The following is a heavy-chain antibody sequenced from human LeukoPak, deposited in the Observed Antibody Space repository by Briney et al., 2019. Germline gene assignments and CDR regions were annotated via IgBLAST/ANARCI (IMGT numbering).Heavy chain of an antibody. D-gene: IGHD6-13*01. J-gene: IGHJ3*02. V-gene: IGHV4-61*02. CDR1: GGSISSGGGYY. CDR2: IYSSGSV. CDR3: VGSSFNAFDI. Sequence: PSETLSLTCTVSGGSISSGGGYYWSWIRQPAGKRLEWIGRIYSSGSVNYNPSLKSRVTISVETSKNQFSLKLNSVTAADTAVYLCVGSSFNAFDIWGRGTMVTVSS.